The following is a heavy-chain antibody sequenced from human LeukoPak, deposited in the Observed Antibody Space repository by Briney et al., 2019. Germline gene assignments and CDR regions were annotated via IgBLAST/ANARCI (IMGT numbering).Heavy chain of an antibody. J-gene: IGHJ5*02. CDR2: MNPNSGNT. D-gene: IGHD7-27*01. V-gene: IGHV1-8*01. Sequence: ASVKVSCKASGYTFTTYDINWVRQAPGQGLEWMGWMNPNSGNTDYAQKFQGRITMTRNTAISTAYMELSSLISEDTAVYYCASSLNWGSNWFDPWGQGTLVTVSS. CDR3: ASSLNWGSNWFDP. CDR1: GYTFTTYD.